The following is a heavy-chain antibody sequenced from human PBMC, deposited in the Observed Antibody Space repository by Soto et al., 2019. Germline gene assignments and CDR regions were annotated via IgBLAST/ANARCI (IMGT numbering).Heavy chain of an antibody. D-gene: IGHD5-18*01. CDR2: IYYSGTT. CDR1: GGSISSGDHY. V-gene: IGHV4-30-4*01. J-gene: IGHJ6*02. Sequence: SETLSLTCTVSGGSISSGDHYWSWIRQPPGKGLEWIGYIYYSGTTYYNPSLKSRVTISVDTSENQFSLKVNSVTAADTAVYYCARALIQLWPHYYYGMDVWGQGTTGTVS. CDR3: ARALIQLWPHYYYGMDV.